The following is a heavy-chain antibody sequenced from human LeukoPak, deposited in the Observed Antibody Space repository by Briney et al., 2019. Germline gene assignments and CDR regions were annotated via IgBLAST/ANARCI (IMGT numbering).Heavy chain of an antibody. J-gene: IGHJ4*02. CDR1: GFTFGDYA. CDR2: ISGDGGTT. CDR3: AKVLRGYCSGGSCYGYDFDY. V-gene: IGHV3-43*02. D-gene: IGHD2-15*01. Sequence: QTGGSLSLSCAASGFTFGDYAMHWVRQAPGKGLEWVSPISGDGGTTYYADSVKGRFTISRDSSKNSLYLQMNSLRTEDTALYYCAKVLRGYCSGGSCYGYDFDYWGQGTLVTVSS.